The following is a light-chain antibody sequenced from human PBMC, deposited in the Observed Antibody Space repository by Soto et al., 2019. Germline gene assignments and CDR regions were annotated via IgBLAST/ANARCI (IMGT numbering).Light chain of an antibody. CDR1: SSDVGAYNY. J-gene: IGLJ3*02. Sequence: QSALTQPASVSGSPGQSITISCTGTSSDVGAYNYVSWYQQHPGKGPKLMIYDVNHRPSGVSNRFSGSKSGNTASLTISGLQAEDEADYYCTSYTTSSTLMFGGGTQLTVL. V-gene: IGLV2-14*03. CDR3: TSYTTSSTLM. CDR2: DVN.